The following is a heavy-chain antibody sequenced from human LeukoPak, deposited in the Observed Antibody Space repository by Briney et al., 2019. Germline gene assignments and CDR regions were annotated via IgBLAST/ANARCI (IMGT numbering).Heavy chain of an antibody. Sequence: SGTLSLTCAVYGGSFSGYYWSWIRQPPGKGLEWIGEINHSGSTNYNPSLKSRVTISVDTSKNQFSLKLSSVTAADTAVYYCARSVYDISSYYYGMDVWGQGTTVTVSS. CDR3: ARSVYDISSYYYGMDV. V-gene: IGHV4-34*01. CDR1: GGSFSGYY. CDR2: INHSGST. J-gene: IGHJ6*02. D-gene: IGHD3-9*01.